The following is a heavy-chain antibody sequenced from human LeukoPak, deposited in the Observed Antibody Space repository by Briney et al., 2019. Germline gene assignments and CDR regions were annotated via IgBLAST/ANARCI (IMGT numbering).Heavy chain of an antibody. J-gene: IGHJ6*02. D-gene: IGHD3-22*01. Sequence: SETLSLTCTVSGGSISSGGYYWSWIRQHPGKGLEWIGYIYYSGSTYYNPSPKSRVTISVDTSKNQFSLKLSSVTAADTAVYYCAGTMIGTLDYYYGMDVWGQGTTVTVSS. CDR1: GGSISSGGYY. CDR2: IYYSGST. CDR3: AGTMIGTLDYYYGMDV. V-gene: IGHV4-31*03.